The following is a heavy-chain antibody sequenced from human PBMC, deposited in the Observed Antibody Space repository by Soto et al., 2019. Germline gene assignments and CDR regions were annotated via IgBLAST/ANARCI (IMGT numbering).Heavy chain of an antibody. V-gene: IGHV1-2*02. CDR1: GYTFTGYY. Sequence: ASVKVSCKASGYTFTGYYLHWLRQAPGQGLEWMGWINPNSGGTNYAQRFQGSVTMTRDTSISTAYMELSRLRYDDTAVYFCARRRAAGTYGMDVWGQGTTVTVSS. CDR2: INPNSGGT. J-gene: IGHJ6*02. D-gene: IGHD6-13*01. CDR3: ARRRAAGTYGMDV.